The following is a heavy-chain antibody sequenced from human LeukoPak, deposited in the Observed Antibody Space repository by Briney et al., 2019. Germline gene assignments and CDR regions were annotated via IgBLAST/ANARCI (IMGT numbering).Heavy chain of an antibody. J-gene: IGHJ4*02. D-gene: IGHD3-10*01. CDR1: GNSISSGDNY. V-gene: IGHV4-61*02. CDR3: ASRRAWQPGVANDY. Sequence: PSETLSLTCTVSGNSISSGDNYWSWIRQPAGKGLEWIGRIYASGSTNYNPSLKSRVTMSVDTSKNQFSLKLSSVTAADTAVYYCASRRAWQPGVANDYWGQGTLVTVSS. CDR2: IYASGST.